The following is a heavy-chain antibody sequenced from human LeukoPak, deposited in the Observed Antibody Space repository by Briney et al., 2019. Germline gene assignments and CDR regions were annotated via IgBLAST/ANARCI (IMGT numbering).Heavy chain of an antibody. J-gene: IGHJ4*02. CDR2: IYSGGRT. V-gene: IGHV3-53*01. D-gene: IGHD3-22*01. CDR3: ARDSSLSGFLY. CDR1: GFTFSSYS. Sequence: GGSLRLSCAASGFTFSSYSMNWVRQAPGKGLEWVSLIYSGGRTYYTDSVKGRFTISRDNSKNTLYLQMNSLRAEDTAVYYCARDSSLSGFLYWGQGTLVTVSS.